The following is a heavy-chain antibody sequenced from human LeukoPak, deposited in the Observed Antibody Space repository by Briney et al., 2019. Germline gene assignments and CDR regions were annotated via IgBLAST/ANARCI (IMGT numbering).Heavy chain of an antibody. Sequence: GGSLRLSCAASGFTLSSHSMNWVRQAPGKGLEWVSSISSSSSYIYYADSVKGRFTISRDNAKNSLYLQMNSLRAEDTAVYYCARAAEDYGGRFDSWGQGTLVTVSS. D-gene: IGHD4-17*01. V-gene: IGHV3-21*01. CDR1: GFTLSSHS. CDR2: ISSSSSYI. CDR3: ARAAEDYGGRFDS. J-gene: IGHJ4*02.